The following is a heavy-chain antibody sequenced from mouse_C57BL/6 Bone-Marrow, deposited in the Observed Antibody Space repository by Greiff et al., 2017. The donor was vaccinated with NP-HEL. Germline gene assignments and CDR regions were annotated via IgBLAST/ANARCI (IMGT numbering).Heavy chain of an antibody. CDR1: GYTFTGYW. Sequence: VQLQQSGAELMKPGASVKLSCKATGYTFTGYWIEWVKQRPGHGLEWIGEILPGSGSTNYNEKFKGKATFTVDTSSNTVYLQLSSLTTDDSAFLYCSRYDCNDGNGFAYWGQGTLVTVSA. CDR2: ILPGSGST. V-gene: IGHV1-9*01. CDR3: SRYDCNDGNGFAY. D-gene: IGHD2-1*01. J-gene: IGHJ3*01.